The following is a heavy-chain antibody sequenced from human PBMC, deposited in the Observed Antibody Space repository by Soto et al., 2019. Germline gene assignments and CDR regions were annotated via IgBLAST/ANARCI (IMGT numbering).Heavy chain of an antibody. CDR3: AKVPTGEMATVFQAFDI. CDR1: EFTFSSYA. CDR2: ISGSGGST. Sequence: ELQLLESGGGLVQPGGSLRLSCVASEFTFSSYAMSWVRQAPGKGLEWVSAISGSGGSTYYADSVKGRFAVSRDNSKSTLYLQMNSLRDEDTVVYYCAKVPTGEMATVFQAFDIWGQGTMVTVSS. J-gene: IGHJ3*02. D-gene: IGHD4-4*01. V-gene: IGHV3-23*01.